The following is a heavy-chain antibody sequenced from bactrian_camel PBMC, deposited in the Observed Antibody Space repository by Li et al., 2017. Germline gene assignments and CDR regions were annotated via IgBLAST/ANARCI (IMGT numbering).Heavy chain of an antibody. CDR3: ATDYGNRWSVFGY. CDR1: GTTYSNTC. Sequence: HVQLVESGGDSVQAGGSLRLSCVASGTTYSNTCMAWFRQPSGERYRDGVATIWPAGAKTSDAVKGRFTVSRNNLRNTVYLRLDSLKSDDTALYYCATDYGNRWSVFGYWGQGTQVTVS. CDR2: IWPAGAKT. J-gene: IGHJ6*01. D-gene: IGHD6*01. V-gene: IGHV3S54*01.